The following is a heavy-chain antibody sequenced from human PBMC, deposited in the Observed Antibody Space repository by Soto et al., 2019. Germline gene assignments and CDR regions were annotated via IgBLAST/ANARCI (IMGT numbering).Heavy chain of an antibody. Sequence: EVQLLESGGGLVQPGGSLRLSCAASGFTFSSYAMSWVRQAPGKGLEWVSAISGSGGSTYYADSAKGRRTISRDNSKNTMYLQTNSLRAEDTAMYYCARAKWFGDLFGDVFDLWGQGTMVTVSS. CDR1: GFTFSSYA. J-gene: IGHJ3*01. CDR3: ARAKWFGDLFGDVFDL. V-gene: IGHV3-23*01. D-gene: IGHD3-10*01. CDR2: ISGSGGST.